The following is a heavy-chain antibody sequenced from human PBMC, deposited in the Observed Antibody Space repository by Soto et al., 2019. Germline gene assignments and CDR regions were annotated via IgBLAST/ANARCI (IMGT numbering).Heavy chain of an antibody. J-gene: IGHJ4*02. D-gene: IGHD3-22*01. CDR3: ARDGMGSGSSYGIVY. CDR2: IYYSGST. V-gene: IGHV4-31*03. Sequence: SESMSLTCTVSGGCICSGGYYWSWIRQHPGKGLEWIGYIYYSGSTYYNPSLKSRVTISVDTSKNQFSLKLSSVTAADTAVYYCARDGMGSGSSYGIVYWGQGTLVTVSS. CDR1: GGCICSGGYY.